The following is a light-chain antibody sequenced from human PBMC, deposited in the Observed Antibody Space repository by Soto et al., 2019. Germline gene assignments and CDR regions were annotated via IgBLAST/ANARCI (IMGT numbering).Light chain of an antibody. CDR1: QGISNY. CDR3: QKYNSAPWT. V-gene: IGKV1-27*01. J-gene: IGKJ1*01. Sequence: DIQMTQSPSSLSASVGDRVTITCRASQGISNYLAWYQQQPGKVPKLLIYVASTLQSGVPSRFSGSGSGTDFTLTISSLQPEDVATYYCQKYNSAPWTFGQGTNLEIK. CDR2: VAS.